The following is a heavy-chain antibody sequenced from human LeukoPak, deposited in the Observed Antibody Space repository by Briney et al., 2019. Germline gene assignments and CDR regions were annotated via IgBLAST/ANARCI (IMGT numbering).Heavy chain of an antibody. CDR2: SGGHTGGGT. D-gene: IGHD4/OR15-4a*01. V-gene: IGHV3-23*01. J-gene: IGHJ4*02. CDR3: TRDDPYGASEY. CDR1: GFNFRSYG. Sequence: GGSLRLSCAGAGFNFRSYGLSWVRQAPGKGLEWVANSGGHTGGGTNYAPSVRGRFTLSRDNSKKTVYLQMNSLTAEDTAIYYCTRDDPYGASEYWGQGTLVTVSS.